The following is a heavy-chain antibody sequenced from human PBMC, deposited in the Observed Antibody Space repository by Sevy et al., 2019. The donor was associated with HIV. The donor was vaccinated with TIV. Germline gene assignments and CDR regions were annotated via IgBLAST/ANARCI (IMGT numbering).Heavy chain of an antibody. V-gene: IGHV3-7*01. D-gene: IGHD6-13*01. CDR3: VRDIAADGSF. CDR1: GFSLNSYW. CDR2: IKQDGSVK. J-gene: IGHJ4*02. Sequence: GGSLRLSCAASGFSLNSYWMSWVRQAPGKGLEWVANIKQDGSVKYYVDSVKGRFTISRDNARNLVYLQMNSLRVEETALYYCVRDIAADGSFWGQGTLVTVSS.